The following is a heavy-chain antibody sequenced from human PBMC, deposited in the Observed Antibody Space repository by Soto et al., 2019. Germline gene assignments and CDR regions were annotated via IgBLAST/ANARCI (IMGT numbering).Heavy chain of an antibody. J-gene: IGHJ5*02. CDR3: VRGTHSYSGSHELDA. CDR2: ISGSGNSP. CDR1: GFIFGDHV. V-gene: IGHV3-23*04. D-gene: IGHD1-26*01. Sequence: EVQLVESGGRLVQRGGSLRLSCSGSGFIFGDHVMDWVRQAPGRGLEWVAGISGSGNSPFFRDSVKGRFTISRDNSKNTVYLEMNNLSDEDSAMYFCVRGTHSYSGSHELDAWGLGTLVTVSS.